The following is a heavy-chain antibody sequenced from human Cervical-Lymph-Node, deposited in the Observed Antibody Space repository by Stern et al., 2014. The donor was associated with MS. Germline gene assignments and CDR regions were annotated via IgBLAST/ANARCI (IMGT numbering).Heavy chain of an antibody. Sequence: QLQLQESGPGLVKPSETLSLTCTVSGGSISSSSYYWGWIRQPPGKGLEWIGSIYYSGSTYYNPSLKSRVTISVDTSKNPFSRKLSPGTAADTAVYYCATRQGPYCSGGSCYSGVNYYYGMDVWGQGTTVTVSS. CDR3: ATRQGPYCSGGSCYSGVNYYYGMDV. D-gene: IGHD2-15*01. CDR1: GGSISSSSYY. V-gene: IGHV4-39*01. J-gene: IGHJ6*02. CDR2: IYYSGST.